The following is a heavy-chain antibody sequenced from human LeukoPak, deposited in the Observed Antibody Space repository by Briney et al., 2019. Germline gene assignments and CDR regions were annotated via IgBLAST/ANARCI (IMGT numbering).Heavy chain of an antibody. CDR1: GFTVSSNY. V-gene: IGHV3-53*01. J-gene: IGHJ3*02. CDR2: IYSGGST. Sequence: EGSLRLSCAASGFTVSSNYMSWVRQAPGKGLEWVSVIYSGGSTYYADSVKGRFTISRDNSKNTLYLQMNSLRAEDTAVYYCAREGYCSSTSCYTLGDAFDIWGQGTMVTVSS. CDR3: AREGYCSSTSCYTLGDAFDI. D-gene: IGHD2-2*02.